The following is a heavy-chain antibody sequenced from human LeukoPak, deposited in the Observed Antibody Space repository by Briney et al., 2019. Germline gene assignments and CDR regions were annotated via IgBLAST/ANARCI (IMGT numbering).Heavy chain of an antibody. CDR2: INQDERLK. J-gene: IGHJ4*02. V-gene: IGHV3-7*02. CDR3: ARGGAPDY. CDR1: GFNFSSYW. D-gene: IGHD2-21*01. Sequence: TGGSLRLSCVASGFNFSSYWMTWVRQSPGKGLEWVANINQDERLKYYVDSVKGRFTISRDNPKNSVSLQMTSLGADDGGLYYCARGGAPDYWGRGTLVTVAS.